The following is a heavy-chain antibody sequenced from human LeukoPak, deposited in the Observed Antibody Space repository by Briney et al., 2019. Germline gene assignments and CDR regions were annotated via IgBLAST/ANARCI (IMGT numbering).Heavy chain of an antibody. V-gene: IGHV1-69*01. Sequence: SVKVSCKASGGTFSSYAISWVRQAPGQGLEWMGGIIPIFGTANYAQKFQGRVTITADESTSTAYMELSSLRSEDTAVYYCAKGKDDSSGWYFFYWGQGTLVTVSS. CDR1: GGTFSSYA. CDR2: IIPIFGTA. D-gene: IGHD6-19*01. CDR3: AKGKDDSSGWYFFY. J-gene: IGHJ4*02.